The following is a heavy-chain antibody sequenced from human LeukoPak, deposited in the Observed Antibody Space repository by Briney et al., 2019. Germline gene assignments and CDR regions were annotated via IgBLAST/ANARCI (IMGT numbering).Heavy chain of an antibody. J-gene: IGHJ4*02. D-gene: IGHD3-22*01. CDR2: INHSGST. Sequence: SETLSLTCAVYGGSFSGYYWSWIRQPPGKGLEWIGEINHSGSTNYNPSLKSRVTMSVDTSRNQFSLKLSSVTAADTAVYYCASTYYDSSGYEGDYWGQGTLVTVSS. CDR1: GGSFSGYY. CDR3: ASTYYDSSGYEGDY. V-gene: IGHV4-34*01.